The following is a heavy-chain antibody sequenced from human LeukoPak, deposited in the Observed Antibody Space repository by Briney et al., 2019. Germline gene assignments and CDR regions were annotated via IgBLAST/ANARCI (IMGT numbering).Heavy chain of an antibody. CDR1: GFTFSNYG. D-gene: IGHD2-15*01. Sequence: GGSLRLSCAASGFTFSNYGIHWVRQAPGKGLEWVAVISYDGNNKYYADSVKGRFTISRDNSRNTLFLQMNSLRAEDTAVYYCAKGVDYCSGGSCPADYWGPGTLVTVSS. CDR2: ISYDGNNK. V-gene: IGHV3-30*18. J-gene: IGHJ4*02. CDR3: AKGVDYCSGGSCPADY.